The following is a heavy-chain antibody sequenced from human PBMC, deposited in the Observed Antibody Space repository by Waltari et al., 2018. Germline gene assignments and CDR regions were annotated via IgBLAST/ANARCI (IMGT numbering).Heavy chain of an antibody. V-gene: IGHV3-53*01. J-gene: IGHJ4*02. CDR1: GFAVCSTY. CDR3: ARHDYCDY. Sequence: EVQLVEPGGGLIQPGGSLRLSCAASGFAVCSTYMSWVRQAPGKGGEWVSVIETGGYTYYAESVRGRFTISRDNSKNMVYLQMNSLRADDTAVYFCARHDYCDYWGQGTLVTVSS. CDR2: IETGGYT.